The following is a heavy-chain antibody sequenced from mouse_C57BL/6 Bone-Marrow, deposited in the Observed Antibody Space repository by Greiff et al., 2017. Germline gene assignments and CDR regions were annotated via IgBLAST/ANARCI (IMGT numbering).Heavy chain of an antibody. CDR2: ISDGGSYT. D-gene: IGHD4-1*01. Sequence: EVQRVESGGDLVKPGGSLKLSCAASGFTFSSYGMSWVRQTPDKRLEWVATISDGGSYTYYPDNVKGRFTISRDNAKNNLYLQMSHLKSEDTAMYYCARDRWEAYWGQGTLVTVSA. J-gene: IGHJ3*01. V-gene: IGHV5-4*01. CDR1: GFTFSSYG. CDR3: ARDRWEAY.